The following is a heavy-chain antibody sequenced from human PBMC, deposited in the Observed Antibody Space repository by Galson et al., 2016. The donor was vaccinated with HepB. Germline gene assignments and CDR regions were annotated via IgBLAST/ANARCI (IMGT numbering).Heavy chain of an antibody. V-gene: IGHV3-74*01. D-gene: IGHD1-26*01. Sequence: SLRLSCAASGFTFSSYWMHWVRQAPGKGLVWVSRIDSDGITTAYADSVKGRFTISRDNAKNTLYLQMNSLSAEDTAVSYCATGGGRRSKYYGMDVWGHGTMVTVAS. CDR1: GFTFSSYW. CDR2: IDSDGITT. CDR3: ATGGGRRSKYYGMDV. J-gene: IGHJ6*02.